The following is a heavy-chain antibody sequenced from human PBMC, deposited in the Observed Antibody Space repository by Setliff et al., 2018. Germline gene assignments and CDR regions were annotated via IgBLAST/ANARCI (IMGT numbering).Heavy chain of an antibody. J-gene: IGHJ4*02. CDR3: VKGGGRYHSDS. Sequence: SETLSLTCAVSGGSISSSNWWSWVRQPPGKGLEWIGEIYHSGSTNYNPSLKSRVTISVDKSKNQFSLKLTSVTAADTALYYCVKGGGRYHSDSWGQGTLVTVSS. CDR2: IYHSGST. CDR1: GGSISSSNW. D-gene: IGHD1-1*01. V-gene: IGHV4-4*02.